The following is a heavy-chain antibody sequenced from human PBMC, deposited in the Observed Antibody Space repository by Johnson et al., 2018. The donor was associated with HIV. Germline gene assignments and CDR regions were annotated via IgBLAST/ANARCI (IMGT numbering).Heavy chain of an antibody. CDR2: ISYDGSNK. Sequence: QVQLVESGGGVVQPGGSLRLSCAASGFTVSSNYMSWVRQAPGKGLEWVAVISYDGSNKYYADSVRGRFSISRDKSKDTLYLQMNSLRAEDTAVYYCAKGGSAVAVAFDIWGQGTMVTVSS. CDR3: AKGGSAVAVAFDI. CDR1: GFTVSSNY. D-gene: IGHD6-19*01. J-gene: IGHJ3*02. V-gene: IGHV3-30-3*01.